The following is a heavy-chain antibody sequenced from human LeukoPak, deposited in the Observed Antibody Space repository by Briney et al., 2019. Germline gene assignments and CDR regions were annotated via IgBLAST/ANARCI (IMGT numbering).Heavy chain of an antibody. CDR2: IDPNSGDT. D-gene: IGHD4-23*01. Sequence: ASVKVSCKASAYTFTGYYIHWVRQAPGQGLDWMGWIDPNSGDTNFAQKFQGRVTMTRDTSINTAYMELTGLRSDDTAVYYCARDGSYYGGNPAYFDYWGQGTLVTVSS. J-gene: IGHJ4*02. V-gene: IGHV1-2*02. CDR3: ARDGSYYGGNPAYFDY. CDR1: AYTFTGYY.